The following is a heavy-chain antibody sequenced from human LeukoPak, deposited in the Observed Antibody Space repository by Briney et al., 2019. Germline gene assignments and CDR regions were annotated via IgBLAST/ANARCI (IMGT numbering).Heavy chain of an antibody. J-gene: IGHJ4*02. CDR2: IIPILGIA. CDR1: GGTFSSYA. Sequence: SVKVSCKASGGTFSSYAISWVRQAPGQGLEWVGRIIPILGIANYAQKFQGRVTITADKSTSTAYMELSSLRSEDTAVYYCARANYYGSGKKDLDYWGQGTLVTVSS. V-gene: IGHV1-69*04. CDR3: ARANYYGSGKKDLDY. D-gene: IGHD3-10*01.